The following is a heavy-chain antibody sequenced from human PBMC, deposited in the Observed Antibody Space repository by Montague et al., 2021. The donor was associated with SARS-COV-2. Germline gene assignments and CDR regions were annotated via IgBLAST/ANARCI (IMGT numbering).Heavy chain of an antibody. CDR1: GYTFTGYY. J-gene: IGHJ5*02. CDR2: INPSSDDT. CDR3: ARDRGSPNWFDP. V-gene: IGHV1-2*02. D-gene: IGHD5-12*01. Sequence: SVKVSCKASGYTFTGYYIHWVRQAPGQGLEWMGWINPSSDDTNYAQSFQGRVTITSDTSISTACVELTRLTSDDTAVYYCARDRGSPNWFDPWGQGTLVTVS.